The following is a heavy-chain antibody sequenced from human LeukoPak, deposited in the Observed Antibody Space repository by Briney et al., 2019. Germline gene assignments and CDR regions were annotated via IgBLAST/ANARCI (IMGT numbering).Heavy chain of an antibody. CDR1: GGTYSSYA. V-gene: IGHV1-69*06. Sequence: SVKVSCKASGGTYSSYAISWVRQAPGQGLEWMGGIIPIFGTANYAQKFQGRVTITADKSTSTAYMELSSLRSEDTAVYYCARDGSEYSSSHFDYWGQGTLVTVSS. D-gene: IGHD6-6*01. CDR2: IIPIFGTA. CDR3: ARDGSEYSSSHFDY. J-gene: IGHJ4*02.